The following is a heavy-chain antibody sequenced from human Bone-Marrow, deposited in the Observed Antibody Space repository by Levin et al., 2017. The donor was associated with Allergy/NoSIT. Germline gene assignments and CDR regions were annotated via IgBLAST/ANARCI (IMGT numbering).Heavy chain of an antibody. CDR1: GFTFSDYY. Sequence: GGSLRLSCAASGFTFSDYYMSWIRQAPGKGLEWVSYISSSSSYTNYADSVKGRFTISRDNAKNSLYLQMNSLRAEDTAVYYCARRAADVVVVAATLYYFDYWGQGTLVTVSS. V-gene: IGHV3-11*03. CDR3: ARRAADVVVVAATLYYFDY. D-gene: IGHD2-15*01. J-gene: IGHJ4*02. CDR2: ISSSSSYT.